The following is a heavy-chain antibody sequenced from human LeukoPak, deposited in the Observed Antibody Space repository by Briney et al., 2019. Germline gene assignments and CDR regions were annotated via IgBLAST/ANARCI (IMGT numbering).Heavy chain of an antibody. Sequence: PGGSLRLSCAASGFTFSSYEMNWVRPAPGKGLEWISYISSAGTTKIYADSVKGRFTISRDNAKNSLYLQMNSLRAEDTAVYYCARDYWFDPWGHGTLVTVSS. V-gene: IGHV3-48*03. CDR1: GFTFSSYE. CDR2: ISSAGTTK. CDR3: ARDYWFDP. J-gene: IGHJ5*02.